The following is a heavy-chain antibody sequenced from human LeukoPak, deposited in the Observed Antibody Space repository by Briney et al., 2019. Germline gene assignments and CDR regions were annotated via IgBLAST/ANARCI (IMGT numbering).Heavy chain of an antibody. Sequence: SETLSLTCNVSGGSISNNYWRWIRQPPGKGLGWIGYFHDSESTNYNPSLKGRVSISVDTSKKQGSLKLSSVTAADTAVYYCARGDASGRPGIAFDYWGQGTLVTVSS. CDR2: FHDSEST. CDR3: ARGDASGRPGIAFDY. D-gene: IGHD1-26*01. J-gene: IGHJ4*02. CDR1: GGSISNNY. V-gene: IGHV4-59*01.